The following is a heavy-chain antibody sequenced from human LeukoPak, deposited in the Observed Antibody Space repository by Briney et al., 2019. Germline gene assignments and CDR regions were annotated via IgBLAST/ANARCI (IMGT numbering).Heavy chain of an antibody. CDR2: ISYSGST. Sequence: SETLSLTCTVSGVSISSGGYYWSWLRQHPGKGLEWFGYISYSGSTYYNPSLNSRVTISVGTSKSQFSLKLSFVTAADTAVYYCARVRGYSYGELDYWGQGTLVTVSS. J-gene: IGHJ4*02. V-gene: IGHV4-31*03. D-gene: IGHD5-18*01. CDR3: ARVRGYSYGELDY. CDR1: GVSISSGGYY.